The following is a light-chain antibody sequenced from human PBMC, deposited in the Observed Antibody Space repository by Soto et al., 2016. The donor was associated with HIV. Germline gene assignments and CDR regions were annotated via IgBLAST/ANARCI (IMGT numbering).Light chain of an antibody. Sequence: DIVMTQSPLSLPVTPGEAASISCRSSQSLLHSNGYNYLAWFLQKPGQSPQVLIYLGSNRASGVPDRFSGSGSGTDFTLKINRVEAEDVGVYYCMTRCIPGLGRFGQGTKVEI. CDR3: MTRCIPGLGR. J-gene: IGKJ1*01. V-gene: IGKV2-28*01. CDR2: LGS. CDR1: QSLLHSNGYNY.